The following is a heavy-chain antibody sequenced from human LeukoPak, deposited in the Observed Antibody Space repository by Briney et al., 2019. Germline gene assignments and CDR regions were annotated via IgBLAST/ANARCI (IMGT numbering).Heavy chain of an antibody. CDR1: GGTFSSYA. CDR3: ARVAALNHGDAFDI. J-gene: IGHJ3*02. D-gene: IGHD6-25*01. Sequence: GASVTVSCKASGGTFSSYAISWVRQAPGQGLEGMGGIIPIFGTANYAQKFQGRVTITADESTSTAYLELSSLRSEDTAVYYCARVAALNHGDAFDIWGQGTMVTVSS. V-gene: IGHV1-69*13. CDR2: IIPIFGTA.